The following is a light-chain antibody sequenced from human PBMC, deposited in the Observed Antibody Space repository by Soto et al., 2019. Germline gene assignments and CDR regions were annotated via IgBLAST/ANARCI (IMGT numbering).Light chain of an antibody. J-gene: IGKJ4*01. V-gene: IGKV3-20*01. CDR2: GAS. CDR3: QQYGRSPA. Sequence: EIVLTQSPGTLSLSPGERATLSCRASQSVTSSYLAWYQQKPGQAPRRLIYGASSRATGIPDRVSGSGSGADFTLTISGLEPEALGVYYCQQYGRSPALGGGTKEEIK. CDR1: QSVTSSY.